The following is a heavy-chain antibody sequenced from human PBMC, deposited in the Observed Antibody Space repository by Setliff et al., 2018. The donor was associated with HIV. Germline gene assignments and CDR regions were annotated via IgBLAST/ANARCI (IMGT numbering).Heavy chain of an antibody. J-gene: IGHJ6*02. CDR3: ARIFGDQGYYYGMDV. V-gene: IGHV4-38-2*01. D-gene: IGHD3-3*01. Sequence: SETLSLTCAVSGYSISSGYYWGWIRQPPGKGLEWVGSIYHSGTTYYNPSLKSRVTISVDTSKNQFSLKLSSVIAADTAVHYCARIFGDQGYYYGMDVWGQGTTVTVSS. CDR2: IYHSGTT. CDR1: GYSISSGYY.